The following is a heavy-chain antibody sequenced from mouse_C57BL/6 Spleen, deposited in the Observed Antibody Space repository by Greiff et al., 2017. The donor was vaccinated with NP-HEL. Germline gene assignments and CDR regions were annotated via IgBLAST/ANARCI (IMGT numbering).Heavy chain of an antibody. V-gene: IGHV1-64*01. Sequence: QVQLQQPGAELVKPGASVKLSCKASGYTFTSYWMHWVKQRPGQGLEWIGMIHPNSGSTNYNEKFKSKATLTVDKSSSTAYMQLSSLTSEASAVYYWARAPYGSEDYFDYWGQGTTLTVSS. CDR3: ARAPYGSEDYFDY. CDR1: GYTFTSYW. D-gene: IGHD1-1*01. CDR2: IHPNSGST. J-gene: IGHJ2*01.